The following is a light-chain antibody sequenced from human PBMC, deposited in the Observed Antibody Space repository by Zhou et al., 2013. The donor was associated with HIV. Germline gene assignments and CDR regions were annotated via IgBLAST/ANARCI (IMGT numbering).Light chain of an antibody. CDR2: AAS. Sequence: DIQMTQSPSSLSASVGDSVTIACRASQNIGTFLNWYQQKPGKAPNLLVYAASNLQSGVPSRFRGSGSGTHFTLTINSLQPEDFATYYCQQSYNTPRFTFGPGTKVDIK. V-gene: IGKV1-39*01. CDR1: QNIGTF. CDR3: QQSYNTPRFT. J-gene: IGKJ3*01.